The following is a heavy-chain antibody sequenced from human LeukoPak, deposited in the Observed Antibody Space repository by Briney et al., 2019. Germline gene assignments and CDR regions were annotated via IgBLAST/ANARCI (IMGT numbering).Heavy chain of an antibody. CDR3: ARGPVGVVPAAIHYYYYYMDV. V-gene: IGHV1-46*01. CDR1: GYTFTSYY. D-gene: IGHD2-2*01. CDR2: INPSGGST. J-gene: IGHJ6*03. Sequence: ASVKVSCKASGYTFTSYYMHWVRQAPGQGLEWMGIINPSGGSTSYAQKFQGRVTMTRDTSTSTVYMELSSLRSEDTAVYYCARGPVGVVPAAIHYYYYYMDVWGKGTTVTISS.